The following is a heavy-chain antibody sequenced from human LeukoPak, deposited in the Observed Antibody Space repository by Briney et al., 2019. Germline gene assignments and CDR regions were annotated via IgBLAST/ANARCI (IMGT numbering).Heavy chain of an antibody. D-gene: IGHD6-19*01. CDR3: ARDRDSSGWYEGFDY. V-gene: IGHV3-30-3*01. J-gene: IGHJ4*02. Sequence: PGRSLRLSWAASGFTFSSSAMHWVRQAPDKGLEWVAVISYDGSNKYYADSVKGRFTISRDNSKNTLYLQMNSLRADDTAVYYCARDRDSSGWYEGFDYWGQGTLVTVSS. CDR1: GFTFSSSA. CDR2: ISYDGSNK.